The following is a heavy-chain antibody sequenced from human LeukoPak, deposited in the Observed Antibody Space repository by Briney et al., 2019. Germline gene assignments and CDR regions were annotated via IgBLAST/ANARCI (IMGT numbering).Heavy chain of an antibody. Sequence: ASVKGSCKASGYTFTGYYIHWVRQAPGQGLEWMGWINPNSGGTNYGQNFQGRVIMTRDTSISTAYMELSSLRSDDTAVYYCARGEGSYLLWGQGTLVTVSS. J-gene: IGHJ4*02. CDR1: GYTFTGYY. CDR2: INPNSGGT. CDR3: ARGEGSYLL. V-gene: IGHV1-2*02. D-gene: IGHD1-26*01.